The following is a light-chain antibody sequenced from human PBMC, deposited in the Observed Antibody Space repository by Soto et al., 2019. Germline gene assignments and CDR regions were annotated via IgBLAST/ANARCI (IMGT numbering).Light chain of an antibody. CDR1: QSVSSN. V-gene: IGKV3-15*01. CDR2: GAS. CDR3: QQYNNWPFS. Sequence: IVMTQSPATLSVSPGERATLSCRASQSVSSNLAWYQQKPGQAPRLLIYGASTRATGIPARFSGSGSETDFTLTISGLRSEDSAVYFCQQYNNWPFSFGQGTRLEIK. J-gene: IGKJ5*01.